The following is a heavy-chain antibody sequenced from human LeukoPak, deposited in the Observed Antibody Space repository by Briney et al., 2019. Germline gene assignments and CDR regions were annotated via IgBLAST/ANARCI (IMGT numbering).Heavy chain of an antibody. Sequence: SETLSLTCTVSGGSISRGAYCWGWIRPSPGKGLEWIGTLFYRGSNYYHPSLKSRVTISVDTSKNQFSLKLNSVTAAATAVYYCAGAGARYSDSRALYAFDFWGQGTMVTVSS. CDR1: GGSISRGAYC. CDR2: LFYRGSN. CDR3: AGAGARYSDSRALYAFDF. D-gene: IGHD3-22*01. J-gene: IGHJ3*01. V-gene: IGHV4-39*01.